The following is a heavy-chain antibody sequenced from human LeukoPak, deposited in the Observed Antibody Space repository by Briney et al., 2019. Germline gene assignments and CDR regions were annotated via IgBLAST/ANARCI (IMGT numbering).Heavy chain of an antibody. Sequence: ASVKVSCKASGYTFTGYYMHWVRQAPGQGLEWMGWINPNSGGTNYAQKFQGRVTMTRDTSISTAYMELSRLRYDDTAVYYCARGTTVTTTEFDYWGQGTLVTVSS. J-gene: IGHJ4*02. CDR3: ARGTTVTTTEFDY. V-gene: IGHV1-2*02. D-gene: IGHD4-17*01. CDR1: GYTFTGYY. CDR2: INPNSGGT.